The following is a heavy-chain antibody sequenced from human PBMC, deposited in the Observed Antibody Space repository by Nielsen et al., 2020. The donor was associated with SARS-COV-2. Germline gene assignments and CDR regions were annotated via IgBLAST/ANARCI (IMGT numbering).Heavy chain of an antibody. V-gene: IGHV3-11*06. CDR1: GFMVSDSY. CDR2: ISSSGSFT. J-gene: IGHJ4*02. CDR3: ARPSPNDYVYFDV. D-gene: IGHD4-17*01. Sequence: GESLKISCAASGFMVSDSYMSWIRQTPGKGLEWISYISSSGSFTNYADSVRGRFTISRDNGKNSLYLQMNSLRADDTAVYYCARPSPNDYVYFDVWGQGTLVTVSS.